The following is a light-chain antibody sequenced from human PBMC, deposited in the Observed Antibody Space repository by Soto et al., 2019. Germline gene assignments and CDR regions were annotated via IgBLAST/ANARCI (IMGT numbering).Light chain of an antibody. CDR3: CSYAGSYTFVV. CDR2: DVS. J-gene: IGLJ2*01. CDR1: SSDVGGYNY. V-gene: IGLV2-11*01. Sequence: QSALTQPRSVSGSPGQSVTIYCNGTSSDVGGYNYVSWYQQHPGKAPKLMIYDVSKRPSGVPDRFSGSKSGNTASLTISGLQAEDEADYYCCSYAGSYTFVVFGGGTKLTVL.